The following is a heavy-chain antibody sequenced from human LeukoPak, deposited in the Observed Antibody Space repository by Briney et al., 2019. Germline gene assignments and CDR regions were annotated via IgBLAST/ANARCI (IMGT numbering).Heavy chain of an antibody. V-gene: IGHV5-51*01. D-gene: IGHD6-13*01. CDR3: ARHSRTAASNVSPFDY. CDR1: AYIFTSYL. J-gene: IGHJ4*02. Sequence: GESLKISCKASAYIFTSYLIGWVRQMPGKGLEWMGIINPGDSDTRYSPSFQGQVTFSADKSISTAYLQWNSLKASDTAIYYCARHSRTAASNVSPFDYWGQGTLVTVSS. CDR2: INPGDSDT.